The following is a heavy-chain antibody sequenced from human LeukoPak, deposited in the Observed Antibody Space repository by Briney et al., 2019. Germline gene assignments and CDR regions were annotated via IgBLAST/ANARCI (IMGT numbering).Heavy chain of an antibody. V-gene: IGHV3-23*01. D-gene: IGHD2-15*01. CDR2: TSSSDAGT. CDR1: GFALSSYA. J-gene: IGHJ4*02. CDR3: ARAPVTSCRGAFCYPFDI. Sequence: GGSLRLSCAASGFALSSYAMSWVRQAPGKGLGWVSATSSSDAGTYHAESVRGGFTNSRDNSKNTLYLQMNSLRPHDAAVYYCARAPVTSCRGAFCYPFDIWGQGTLVTVSS.